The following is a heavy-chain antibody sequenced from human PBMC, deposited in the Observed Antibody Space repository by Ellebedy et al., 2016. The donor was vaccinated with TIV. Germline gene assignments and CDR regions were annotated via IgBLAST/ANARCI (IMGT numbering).Heavy chain of an antibody. V-gene: IGHV4-59*12. CDR1: GGSISGYY. CDR3: ARGDYGDNGEVFDY. J-gene: IGHJ4*02. Sequence: SETLSLTCTVSGGSISGYYWSWIRQPPGKGLEWIGSIYYSGSTYYNPSLKSRVTISVDTSKNQFSLKLSSVTAADTAVYYCARGDYGDNGEVFDYWGQGTLVTVSS. D-gene: IGHD4-17*01. CDR2: IYYSGST.